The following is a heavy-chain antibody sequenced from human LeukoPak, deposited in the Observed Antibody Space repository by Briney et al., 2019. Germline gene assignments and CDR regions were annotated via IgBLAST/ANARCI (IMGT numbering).Heavy chain of an antibody. J-gene: IGHJ4*02. CDR3: AKDPAIVGVYFAY. V-gene: IGHV3-23*01. D-gene: IGHD1-26*01. CDR2: ISVSGGST. Sequence: GGSLRLSCAASGFTFSSYAMSWVRPAPGGGLEWVSAISVSGGSTYYADSVKGRFTISRDNSKNTLYLQMNSLRAEDTAVYYCAKDPAIVGVYFAYWGQGSLVTVSS. CDR1: GFTFSSYA.